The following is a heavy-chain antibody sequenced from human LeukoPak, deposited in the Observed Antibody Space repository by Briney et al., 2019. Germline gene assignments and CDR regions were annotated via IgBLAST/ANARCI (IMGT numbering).Heavy chain of an antibody. D-gene: IGHD2-2*01. V-gene: IGHV1-2*02. CDR2: INPNSGGT. J-gene: IGHJ5*02. CDR1: GYTFTGYY. CDR3: ARARGGSTSWFDP. Sequence: ASVKVSCKASGYTFTGYYMHWVRQAPGQGLEWMGWINPNSGGTNYAQKFQGRVTITTDESTSTAYMELSSLRSEDTAVYYCARARGGSTSWFDPWGQGTLVTVSS.